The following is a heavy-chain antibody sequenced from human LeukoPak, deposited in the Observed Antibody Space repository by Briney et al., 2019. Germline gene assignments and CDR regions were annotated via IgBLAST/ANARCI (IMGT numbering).Heavy chain of an antibody. Sequence: GGSLRLSCAASGFTFSSYWMSWVRQAPGKGLEWVAKIKQDGSEKYYVDSVKGRFTISRDNAKNSLYLQMNSLRAEDTAVYYCARDGRYFDWSFDYWGQGTLVTVSS. V-gene: IGHV3-7*01. D-gene: IGHD3-9*01. CDR1: GFTFSSYW. J-gene: IGHJ4*02. CDR3: ARDGRYFDWSFDY. CDR2: IKQDGSEK.